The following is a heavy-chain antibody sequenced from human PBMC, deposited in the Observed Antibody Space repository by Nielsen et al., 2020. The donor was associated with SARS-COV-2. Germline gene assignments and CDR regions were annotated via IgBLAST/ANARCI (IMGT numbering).Heavy chain of an antibody. J-gene: IGHJ5*02. D-gene: IGHD6-13*01. V-gene: IGHV3-20*01. CDR1: GFTFSDYY. CDR3: ARGGIAAAGTQFDP. CDR2: INWNGGST. Sequence: GGSLRLSCAASGFTFSDYYMSWIRQAPGKGLEWVSGINWNGGSTGYADSVKGRFTISRDNAKNSLYLQMNSLRAEDTALYHCARGGIAAAGTQFDPWGQGTLVTVSS.